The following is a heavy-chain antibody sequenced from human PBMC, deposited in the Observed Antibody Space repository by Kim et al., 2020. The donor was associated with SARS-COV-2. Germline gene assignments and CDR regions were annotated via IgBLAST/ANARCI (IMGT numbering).Heavy chain of an antibody. Sequence: YAQKLQGRVTMTTDTSTSTAYMELRSLRSDDTAVYYCARAPLRTPLYYGMDVWGQGTTVTVSS. J-gene: IGHJ6*02. V-gene: IGHV1-18*01. CDR3: ARAPLRTPLYYGMDV.